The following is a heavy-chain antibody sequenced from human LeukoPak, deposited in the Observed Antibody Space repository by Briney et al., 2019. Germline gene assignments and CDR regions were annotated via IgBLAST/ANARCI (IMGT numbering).Heavy chain of an antibody. CDR3: ARDFEVRGNNLFDP. J-gene: IGHJ5*02. D-gene: IGHD3-10*01. CDR1: GFTFSSYW. V-gene: IGHV3-7*01. Sequence: GGSLRLSCAASGFTFSSYWMRWVRQARGRGREGVANIKQDGIEIYYVPSVKGRFTISRDNAKISLYLQMNSLRAEDTAVYSCARDFEVRGNNLFDPWGQGTLVTVSS. CDR2: IKQDGIEI.